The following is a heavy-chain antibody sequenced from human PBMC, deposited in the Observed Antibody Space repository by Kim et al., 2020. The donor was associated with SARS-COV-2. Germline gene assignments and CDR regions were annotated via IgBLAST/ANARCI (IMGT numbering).Heavy chain of an antibody. V-gene: IGHV1-2*02. CDR2: INPNSGGT. J-gene: IGHJ6*02. CDR1: GYTFTGYY. CDR3: ARRALRFLEWPHTKGYGMDV. D-gene: IGHD3-3*01. Sequence: ASVKVSCKASGYTFTGYYMHWVRQAPGQGLEWMGWINPNSGGTNYAQKFQGRVTMTRDTSISTAYMELSRLRSDDTAVYYCARRALRFLEWPHTKGYGMDVWGQGTTVTVSS.